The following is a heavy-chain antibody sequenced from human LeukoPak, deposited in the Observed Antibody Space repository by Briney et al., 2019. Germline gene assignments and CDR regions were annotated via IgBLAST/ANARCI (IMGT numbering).Heavy chain of an antibody. J-gene: IGHJ4*02. CDR2: INHSGST. V-gene: IGHV4-34*01. D-gene: IGHD5-24*01. CDR1: GGAFSGYY. CDR3: ARVRWLQRSQPKWGSGDY. Sequence: ASETLSLTCAVYGGAFSGYYWSWTRQPPGKGLEWIGEINHSGSTNYNPSLKSRVTISVDTSKNQFSLKLSSVTAADTAVYYCARVRWLQRSQPKWGSGDYWGQGTLVTVSS.